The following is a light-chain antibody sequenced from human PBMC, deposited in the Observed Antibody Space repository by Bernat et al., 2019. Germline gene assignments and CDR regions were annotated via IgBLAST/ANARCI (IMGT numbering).Light chain of an antibody. Sequence: DIQMTQSPSSLSASVGDRVTITCRASQSISSYLNWYQQKPGKAPKLLIYAASRLKSGVPSRFSGSGSGTDFTLTISSLQPEDFATYYCQQGNSTPRTFGQGAKVEIK. CDR1: QSISSY. CDR2: AAS. J-gene: IGKJ1*01. V-gene: IGKV1-39*01. CDR3: QQGNSTPRT.